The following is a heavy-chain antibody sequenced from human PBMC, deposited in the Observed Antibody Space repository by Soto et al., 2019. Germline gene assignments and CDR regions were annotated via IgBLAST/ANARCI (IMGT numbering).Heavy chain of an antibody. V-gene: IGHV3-73*01. CDR1: GFTFSGSA. J-gene: IGHJ4*02. Sequence: GGSLRLSCAASGFTFSGSAMHWVRQASGKGLEWVGRIRSKANSYATAYAASVKGRFTISRDDSKNTAYLQMNSLKTEDTAVYYCTREQQLVNDYWGQGTLVTVSS. CDR3: TREQQLVNDY. D-gene: IGHD6-13*01. CDR2: IRSKANSYAT.